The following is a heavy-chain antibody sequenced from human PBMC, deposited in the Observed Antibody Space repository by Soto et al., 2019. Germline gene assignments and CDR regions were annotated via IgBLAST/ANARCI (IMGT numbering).Heavy chain of an antibody. CDR3: ARDDYGDYNGAGHFDL. Sequence: QVQLQESGPGLVKPSGTLSLTCAVSGGSISSSNWWSWVRKPPGKGLEWIGEIYHSGRTNYNPYLKTLFPLSVDKSKTQCSLKLSSVTAADTAVYDCARDDYGDYNGAGHFDLWGRGTLVTVSS. V-gene: IGHV4-4*02. CDR1: GGSISSSNW. D-gene: IGHD4-17*01. J-gene: IGHJ2*01. CDR2: IYHSGRT.